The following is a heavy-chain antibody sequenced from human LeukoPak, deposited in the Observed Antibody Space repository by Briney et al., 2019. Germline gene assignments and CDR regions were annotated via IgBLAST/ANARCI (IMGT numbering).Heavy chain of an antibody. CDR2: FYDSGST. V-gene: IGHV4-39*01. CDR1: GGSFSSSSYY. D-gene: IGHD5-12*01. Sequence: PSETLSLTCSVSGGSFSSSSYYWDWIRQPPGKGLEWIGNFYDSGSTYYNPSLKSRVTISGDTSKNQFSLKLSSVTAADTAVCYCARHTRPGCSGYENAFDIWGQGTVVTVSS. J-gene: IGHJ3*02. CDR3: ARHTRPGCSGYENAFDI.